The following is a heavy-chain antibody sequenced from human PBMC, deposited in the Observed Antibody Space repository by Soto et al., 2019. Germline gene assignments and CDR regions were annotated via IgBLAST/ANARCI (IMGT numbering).Heavy chain of an antibody. V-gene: IGHV1-3*01. CDR1: GYRVPQYV. D-gene: IGHD3-22*01. CDR2: IGAGDGKT. Sequence: QVQLVQSGTEVKKPGASVKVSCKASGYRVPQYVIHWVRQAPGQRLEWMGWIGAGDGKTYYSQNFQGRVTITKDTSASTVYMELSSLVSEDTAVYYCVRDYASDSGVHLDFWGQGTLVTVSS. J-gene: IGHJ4*02. CDR3: VRDYASDSGVHLDF.